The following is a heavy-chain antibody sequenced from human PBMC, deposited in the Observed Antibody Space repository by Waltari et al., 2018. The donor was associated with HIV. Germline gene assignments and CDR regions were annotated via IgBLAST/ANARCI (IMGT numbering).Heavy chain of an antibody. CDR2: INTESGFP. D-gene: IGHD2-21*01. CDR3: ARGRSSRWARPWGGFDI. CDR1: GYKFGSYA. Sequence: QVQLLQSASEVRKPGASVNISCKASGYKFGSYAMHWLRQDPGEGLEWMGWINTESGFPTYAPAFIAHCDMSLNTSVSTTYLQINTLRPSDSAVYYCARGRSSRWARPWGGFDIWGQGTRVVVSS. J-gene: IGHJ3*02. V-gene: IGHV7-4-1*02.